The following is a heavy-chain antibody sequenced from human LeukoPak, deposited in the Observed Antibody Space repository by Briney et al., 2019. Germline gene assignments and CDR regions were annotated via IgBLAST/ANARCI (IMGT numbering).Heavy chain of an antibody. V-gene: IGHV3-9*01. Sequence: GRSLRLSCAASGFTFDDYAMHWVRQAPGKGLEWVSGISWNSGSIGYADSVKGRFTISRDNAKNSLYLQMNSLRAEDTALYYCAKGRSLYYFDYWGQGTLVTVSS. CDR2: ISWNSGSI. J-gene: IGHJ4*02. CDR3: AKGRSLYYFDY. CDR1: GFTFDDYA.